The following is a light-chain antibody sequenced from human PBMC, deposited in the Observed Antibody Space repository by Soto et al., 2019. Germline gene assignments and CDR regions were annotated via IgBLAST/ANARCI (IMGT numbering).Light chain of an antibody. CDR3: QFYDTSLSGWV. V-gene: IGLV1-40*01. J-gene: IGLJ3*02. Sequence: QSVLTQSPSVSGAPGQRVSISCTGSNSNIGAEYDVHWYQQHPGTAPKLLIYGNTNRPSGVPDRFSGSKSGTSASLAITGXXXXXXXXXXCQFYDTSLSGWVFGGGTKLTVL. CDR2: GNT. CDR1: NSNIGAEYD.